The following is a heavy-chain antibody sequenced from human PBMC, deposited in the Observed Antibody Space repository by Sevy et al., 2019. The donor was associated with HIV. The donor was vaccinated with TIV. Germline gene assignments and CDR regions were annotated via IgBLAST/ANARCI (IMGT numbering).Heavy chain of an antibody. V-gene: IGHV3-30*04. J-gene: IGHJ4*02. CDR2: ISYEGSNE. CDR1: TFTFGHYA. D-gene: IGHD3-16*01. CDR3: ARDWGTPPTAILYYFDF. Sequence: GGSLRLSCAASTFTFGHYAMHWVRQAPGKGLQWVAGISYEGSNEYYTDSVKDRFTISRDNSKNTLNLEMNNLRVEDTALYYCARDWGTPPTAILYYFDFWGQGIPVTVSS.